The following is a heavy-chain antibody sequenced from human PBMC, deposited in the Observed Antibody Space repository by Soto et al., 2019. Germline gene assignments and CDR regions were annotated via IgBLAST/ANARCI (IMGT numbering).Heavy chain of an antibody. J-gene: IGHJ6*02. D-gene: IGHD6-13*01. CDR3: AKSVAAALYGMDV. CDR2: ISYDGSDK. Sequence: PGGSLRLSCAASGFTFSSYDMHWVRQASGKGLEWVAVISYDGSDKYYADSVKGRFTISRDTSKNALYLQMNSLRAEDTAVYYCAKSVAAALYGMDVWGQGTAVTVSS. V-gene: IGHV3-30*18. CDR1: GFTFSSYD.